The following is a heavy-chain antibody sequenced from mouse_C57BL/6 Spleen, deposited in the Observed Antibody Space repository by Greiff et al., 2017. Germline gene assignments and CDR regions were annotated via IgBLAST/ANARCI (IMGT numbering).Heavy chain of an antibody. CDR2: IYPGSGST. J-gene: IGHJ2*01. D-gene: IGHD4-1*01. CDR3: AREGSWDGSRDY. Sequence: VQLQQPGAELVKPGASVKMSCKASGYTFTSYWITWVKQRPGQGLEWIGDIYPGSGSTNYNEKFKSKATLTVDTSSSTAYMQLSSMTSEDSAVYDCAREGSWDGSRDYWGQGTTLTVSS. V-gene: IGHV1-55*01. CDR1: GYTFTSYW.